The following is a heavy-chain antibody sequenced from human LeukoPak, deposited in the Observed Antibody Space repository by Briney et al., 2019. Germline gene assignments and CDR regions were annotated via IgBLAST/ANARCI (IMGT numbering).Heavy chain of an antibody. D-gene: IGHD5-18*01. CDR1: GGTFSSYA. CDR3: ATGRHGYSYGNDY. Sequence: SVNVSCKASGGTFSSYAISWVRQAPGQGREWMGGVIPILGTANYAHKFQGRVTITAEKSTSTAYMELTSLRSEDTAVYYCATGRHGYSYGNDYWGQKTLVTVSS. J-gene: IGHJ4*02. CDR2: VIPILGTA. V-gene: IGHV1-69*06.